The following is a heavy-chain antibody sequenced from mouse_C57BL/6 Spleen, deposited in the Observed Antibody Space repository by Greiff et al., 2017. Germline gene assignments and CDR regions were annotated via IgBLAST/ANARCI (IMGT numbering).Heavy chain of an antibody. CDR1: GYTFTSYW. V-gene: IGHV1-52*01. CDR3: ARTLTTVVDTDY. J-gene: IGHJ2*01. Sequence: QVQLQQPGAELVRPGSSVKLSCKASGYTFTSYWMHWVKQRPIQGLEWIGNIYPSDSETHYNQKFKDKATLTVDKSSSTAYMQLSSLTSEDSAVYYCARTLTTVVDTDYWGQGTTLTVSS. D-gene: IGHD1-1*01. CDR2: IYPSDSET.